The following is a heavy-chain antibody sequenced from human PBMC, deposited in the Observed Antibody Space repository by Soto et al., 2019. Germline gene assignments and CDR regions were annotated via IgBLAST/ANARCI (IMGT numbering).Heavy chain of an antibody. D-gene: IGHD4-17*01. CDR2: INHSGST. J-gene: IGHJ6*02. Sequence: SETLSLTCAVYGGSFSGYYWSWIRQPPGKGLEWIGEINHSGSTNHNPSLKSRVTISVDTSKNQFSLKLSSVTAADTAVYYCARFGAVTNYYYYGMDVWGQGTTVTVSS. CDR1: GGSFSGYY. CDR3: ARFGAVTNYYYYGMDV. V-gene: IGHV4-34*01.